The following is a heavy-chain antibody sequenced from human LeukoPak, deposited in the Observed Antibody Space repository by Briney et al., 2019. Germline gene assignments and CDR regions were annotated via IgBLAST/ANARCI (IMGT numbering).Heavy chain of an antibody. J-gene: IGHJ6*02. CDR2: IYSGGST. V-gene: IGHV3-53*05. D-gene: IGHD2-2*01. CDR1: GFTVSSNY. Sequence: GGSLRLSCAASGFTVSSNYMSWVRQAPGKGLEWVSVIYSGGSTYYADSVKGRFTISRDNSKNTLYLQMNSLRAEDTAVYYCAKPRYCSSTSCSHGMDVWGQGTTVTVSS. CDR3: AKPRYCSSTSCSHGMDV.